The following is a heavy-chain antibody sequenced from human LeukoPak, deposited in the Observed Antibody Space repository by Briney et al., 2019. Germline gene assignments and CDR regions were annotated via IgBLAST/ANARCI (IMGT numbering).Heavy chain of an antibody. D-gene: IGHD3-16*01. CDR3: ARTSTFRSFWFDP. V-gene: IGHV3-53*01. J-gene: IGHJ5*02. Sequence: PGRSLRLSCAASGLTVSSNYMSWVRQAPGKGLEWDSVIYSGGSTYYADSVKGRFTISRDKSKTTLNLQMNSLRAEDTAVYYCARTSTFRSFWFDPWGQGTLVTVSS. CDR2: IYSGGST. CDR1: GLTVSSNY.